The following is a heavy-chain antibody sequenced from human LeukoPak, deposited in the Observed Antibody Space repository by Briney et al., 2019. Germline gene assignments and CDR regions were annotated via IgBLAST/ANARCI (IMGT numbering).Heavy chain of an antibody. V-gene: IGHV3-7*01. Sequence: GGSLRLSCAASGFTFSSHWMSWVPQAPGKGLGWVANIKQEGSEKYYVESVNGRFTISRDNAKNSLYLQMNSLRAEDTAVYYCARFQTYYDFWSGYHFDYWGQGTLVTVSS. J-gene: IGHJ4*02. D-gene: IGHD3-3*01. CDR3: ARFQTYYDFWSGYHFDY. CDR1: GFTFSSHW. CDR2: IKQEGSEK.